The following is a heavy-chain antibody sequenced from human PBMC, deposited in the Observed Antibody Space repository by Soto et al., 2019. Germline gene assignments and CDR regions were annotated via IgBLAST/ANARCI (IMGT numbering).Heavy chain of an antibody. V-gene: IGHV3-49*04. CDR1: GFTFNDDA. D-gene: IGHD4-4*01. CDR3: SRTDYTKAHYYYYGMNV. J-gene: IGHJ6*02. CDR2: IRGQLYGGTA. Sequence: GWSLRLSCTSSGFTFNDDAVTWVRQAPGKGLEWVGFIRGQLYGGTAEYAASVKGRFTISRDDSKSIAYLQMNSLKTEDTAVYRCSRTDYTKAHYYYYGMNVWGQGTTVTGSS.